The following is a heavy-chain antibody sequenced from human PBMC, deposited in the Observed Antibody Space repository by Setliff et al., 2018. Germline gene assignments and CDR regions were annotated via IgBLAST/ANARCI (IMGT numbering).Heavy chain of an antibody. CDR3: AREQWLDPPGYYYMDV. J-gene: IGHJ6*03. V-gene: IGHV4-4*07. CDR2: IYIGGSA. CDR1: GGSFSSYY. Sequence: SETLSLTCTASGGSFSSYYWSWIRQPAGKGLEWIGHIYIGGSANYNPSLKSRVTMSIDTSKNQFSLKLNSVTAADMAVYYCAREQWLDPPGYYYMDVWAKGTTVTVSS. D-gene: IGHD6-19*01.